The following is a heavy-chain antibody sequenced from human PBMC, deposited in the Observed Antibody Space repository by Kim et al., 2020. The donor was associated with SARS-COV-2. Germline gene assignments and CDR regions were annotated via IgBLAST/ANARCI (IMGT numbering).Heavy chain of an antibody. V-gene: IGHV3-11*05. CDR2: ISPSSVSI. D-gene: IGHD7-27*01. Sequence: GGSLRLSCAASGFTFSDHYIIWIRQAPGKGLQWVSYISPSSVSISFADHVKGRFTISRENAKNSVYLQMNNLRLEDTAVYYCTRGGITGDSASDYWGQGT. J-gene: IGHJ4*02. CDR1: GFTFSDHY. CDR3: TRGGITGDSASDY.